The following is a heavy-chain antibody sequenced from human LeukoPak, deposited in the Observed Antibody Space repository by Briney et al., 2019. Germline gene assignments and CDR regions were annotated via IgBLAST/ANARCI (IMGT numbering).Heavy chain of an antibody. J-gene: IGHJ4*02. Sequence: GGSLRLSCAASGFTFNSYHMHWVRQAPGKGLEWVSAISSGSSYIYYADSMKGRFTISRDNAENSLYLQMNSLRAEDTAVYFCARGEEKATITGLDSWGQGALLTVS. D-gene: IGHD5-24*01. CDR2: ISSGSSYI. CDR3: ARGEEKATITGLDS. CDR1: GFTFNSYH. V-gene: IGHV3-21*01.